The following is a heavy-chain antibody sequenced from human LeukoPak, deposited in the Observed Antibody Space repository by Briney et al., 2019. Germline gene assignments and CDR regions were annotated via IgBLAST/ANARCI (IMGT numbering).Heavy chain of an antibody. CDR2: ISWNSGSI. CDR3: AKDSSYVYYYGMDV. V-gene: IGHV3-9*01. CDR1: GFTFDDYA. D-gene: IGHD3-10*02. Sequence: GRSLRLSCAASGFTFDDYAMHWVRRAPGKGLEWVSGISWNSGSIGYADSVKGRFTISRDNAKNSLYLQMNSLRAEDTALYYCAKDSSYVYYYGMDVWGQGTTVTVSS. J-gene: IGHJ6*02.